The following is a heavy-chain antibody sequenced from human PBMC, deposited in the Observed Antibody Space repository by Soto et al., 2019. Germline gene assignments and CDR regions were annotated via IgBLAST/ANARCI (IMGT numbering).Heavy chain of an antibody. CDR2: INSGGST. CDR1: GFTVSSNY. D-gene: IGHD2-2*01. CDR3: ARAPRGPAAIDY. J-gene: IGHJ4*02. V-gene: IGHV3-53*01. Sequence: GGSLRLSCAASGFTVSSNYMSWVRQAPGKGREWFSVINSGGSTYYADSVKGRFTISRDNSKNTLYLQMNSLRAEDTAVYYCARAPRGPAAIDYWGQGTLVTVSS.